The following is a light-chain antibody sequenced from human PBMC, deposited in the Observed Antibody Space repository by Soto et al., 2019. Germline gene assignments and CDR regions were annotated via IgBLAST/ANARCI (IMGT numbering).Light chain of an antibody. V-gene: IGKV1-5*03. Sequence: DIQMTQSPSTLSASVGDRVTITCRASQNIDNWLAWYQQKPGKAPKLLIYKASSVESGVPSRFSGSGSGTEFTLPISSLHPDDFATYYCQQHLTHVYTFGQGTKLEIK. J-gene: IGKJ2*01. CDR2: KAS. CDR1: QNIDNW. CDR3: QQHLTHVYT.